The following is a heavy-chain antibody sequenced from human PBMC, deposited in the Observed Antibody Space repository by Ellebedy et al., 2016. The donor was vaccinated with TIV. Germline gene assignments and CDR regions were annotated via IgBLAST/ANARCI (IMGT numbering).Heavy chain of an antibody. CDR2: IYDSGST. V-gene: IGHV4-59*01. CDR1: SGSMSSYY. CDR3: ARGGFGVAFDI. Sequence: SETLSLXCTVSSGSMSSYYWSWIWQPPGKGLERIGYIYDSGSTRYNPSLKSRVSISLDTSKNQFSLILNSVTAADTAVYYCARGGFGVAFDIWGQGTMVTVSS. D-gene: IGHD3-16*01. J-gene: IGHJ3*02.